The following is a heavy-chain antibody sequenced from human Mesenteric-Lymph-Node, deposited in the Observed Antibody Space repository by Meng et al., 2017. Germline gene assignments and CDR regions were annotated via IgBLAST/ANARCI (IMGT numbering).Heavy chain of an antibody. CDR2: VHSIVNT. CDR1: GDSISNKH. J-gene: IGHJ4*02. Sequence: GSLRLSCTVSGDSISNKHWSLIRQPAGKGREWIGRVHSIVNTDYNPTLKSRVTMSIDTSRNQFSLKLSSVSAADTAVYYCARDGGLPGWTYFDSWGQGTLVTVSS. V-gene: IGHV4-4*07. D-gene: IGHD6-19*01. CDR3: ARDGGLPGWTYFDS.